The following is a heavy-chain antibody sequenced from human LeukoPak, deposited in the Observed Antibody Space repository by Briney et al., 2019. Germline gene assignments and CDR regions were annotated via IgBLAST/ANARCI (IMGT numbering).Heavy chain of an antibody. Sequence: GGSLRLSCAASGFIFNTYAMSWVRRAPGKGLEWVSAISRDGGSTWYADPVEGRFTISRDNSKNTLYLLLNSVRAEDTATYYCAKDHSSCRGASCLLHQDWGQGTLVTVSS. CDR1: GFIFNTYA. D-gene: IGHD2-15*01. J-gene: IGHJ4*02. CDR2: ISRDGGST. CDR3: AKDHSSCRGASCLLHQD. V-gene: IGHV3-23*01.